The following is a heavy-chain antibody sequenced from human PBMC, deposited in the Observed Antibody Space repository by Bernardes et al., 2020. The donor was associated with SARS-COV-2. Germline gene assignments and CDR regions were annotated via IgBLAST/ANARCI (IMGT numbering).Heavy chain of an antibody. CDR3: ARGSGNYYFDY. J-gene: IGHJ4*02. V-gene: IGHV3-23*01. CDR2: ISGSAGST. D-gene: IGHD3-3*01. CDR1: GFTFDSKT. Sequence: GGSLRLSCGTSGFTFDSKTMIWVRQAPGKGLEWVSSISGSAGSTYYADSVKGRFTISRDSSKNTLFLQMSSLRIEDSAVYYCARGSGNYYFDYWGQGTLVTVSS.